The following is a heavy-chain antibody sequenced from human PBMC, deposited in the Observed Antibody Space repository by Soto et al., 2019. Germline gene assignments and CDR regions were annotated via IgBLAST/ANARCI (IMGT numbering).Heavy chain of an antibody. V-gene: IGHV1-46*01. D-gene: IGHD3-22*01. CDR2: INPSGGST. CDR1: GYTFTSYY. J-gene: IGHJ4*02. CDR3: ASHYYDSSGYYYFDY. Sequence: ASVKVSCKASGYTFTSYYMHWVRQAPGQGLEWMGIINPSGGSTSYAQKFQGRVTMTRDTSTSTVYMELSSLRSEDTAVYYCASHYYDSSGYYYFDYWGQATLVTVSS.